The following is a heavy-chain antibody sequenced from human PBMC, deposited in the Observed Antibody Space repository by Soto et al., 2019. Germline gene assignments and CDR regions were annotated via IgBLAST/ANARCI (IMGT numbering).Heavy chain of an antibody. Sequence: QVQLQESGPGLVKPSQTLSLTCTVSGGSISSGGYYWSWIRQHPGKGLEWIGYIYYSGSTYYNPSLKSRVTISVDTSKNQFSLKLSSVTAADTAVYYCARSHNDILTGYYYYYYYYMDVWGKGTTVTVSS. CDR2: IYYSGST. CDR3: ARSHNDILTGYYYYYYYYMDV. CDR1: GGSISSGGYY. J-gene: IGHJ6*03. V-gene: IGHV4-31*03. D-gene: IGHD3-9*01.